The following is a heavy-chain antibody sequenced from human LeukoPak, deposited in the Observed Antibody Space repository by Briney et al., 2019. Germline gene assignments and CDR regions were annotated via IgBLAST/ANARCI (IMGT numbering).Heavy chain of an antibody. J-gene: IGHJ4*02. Sequence: SETLSLTCGVYDESFSGYYWSWIRQPPGKGLEWIGEINQSGSTNYSPSLKSRVTISLDTSKNHFSLNMSSVTAADTAVYYCARGRGNYDYVWGSYRLSLFDYWGQGTLVTVSS. CDR1: DESFSGYY. CDR2: INQSGST. V-gene: IGHV4-34*01. D-gene: IGHD3-16*02. CDR3: ARGRGNYDYVWGSYRLSLFDY.